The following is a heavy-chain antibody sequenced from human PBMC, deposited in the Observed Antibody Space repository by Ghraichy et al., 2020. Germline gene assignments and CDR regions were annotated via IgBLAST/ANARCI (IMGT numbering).Heavy chain of an antibody. CDR3: ARDMTTVTTLMDP. D-gene: IGHD4-17*01. J-gene: IGHJ5*02. Sequence: ASVKVSCKASGYTFTTYGINWVRQAPGQGLEWMGWISGYNGNTNYAQKLQGRVTMTTDTSTSTAYMELRSLRSDDTAVYYCARDMTTVTTLMDPWGQGTLVTVSS. CDR2: ISGYNGNT. CDR1: GYTFTTYG. V-gene: IGHV1-18*04.